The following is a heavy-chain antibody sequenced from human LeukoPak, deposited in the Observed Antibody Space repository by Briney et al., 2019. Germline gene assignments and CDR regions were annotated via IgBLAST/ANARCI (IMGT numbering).Heavy chain of an antibody. CDR3: AKDTGFTFGGVIVKFDP. Sequence: GGSLRLSCAASGFTFSSYAMSWVRQAPGKGLEWVSAISGSGGSTYYADSVKGRSTISRDNSKNTLYLQMNSLRAEDTAVYYCAKDTGFTFGGVIVKFDPWGQGTLVTVSS. V-gene: IGHV3-23*01. CDR2: ISGSGGST. J-gene: IGHJ5*02. D-gene: IGHD3-16*02. CDR1: GFTFSSYA.